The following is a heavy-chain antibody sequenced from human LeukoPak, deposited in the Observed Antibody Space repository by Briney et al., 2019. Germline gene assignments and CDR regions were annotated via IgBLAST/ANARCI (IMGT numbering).Heavy chain of an antibody. Sequence: GGSLRLSCAAPGFTFSSYAMTWVRQAPGKGLEWVSGISGSGSSTYYADSVKGRFTTSRDNSKNTLYLQMNSLRAEDTAVYYCATSVVPAAMFNYYYYGMDVWGQGTTVTVSS. CDR3: ATSVVPAAMFNYYYYGMDV. D-gene: IGHD2-2*01. CDR2: ISGSGSST. V-gene: IGHV3-23*01. CDR1: GFTFSSYA. J-gene: IGHJ6*02.